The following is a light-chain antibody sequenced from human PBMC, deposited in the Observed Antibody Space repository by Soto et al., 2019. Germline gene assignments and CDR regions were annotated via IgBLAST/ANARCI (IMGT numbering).Light chain of an antibody. V-gene: IGLV1-47*02. J-gene: IGLJ1*01. CDR2: SNY. Sequence: QSVLTQSPSASGTPGQRVTISCSGSSSNIGSNYVHWCQQVSGTAPKLLIYSNYLRPSGVPDRISGSKSGTSASLAISGLRSEDEADYYCAAWDDSLGGYVFGTGTKVTVL. CDR1: SSNIGSNY. CDR3: AAWDDSLGGYV.